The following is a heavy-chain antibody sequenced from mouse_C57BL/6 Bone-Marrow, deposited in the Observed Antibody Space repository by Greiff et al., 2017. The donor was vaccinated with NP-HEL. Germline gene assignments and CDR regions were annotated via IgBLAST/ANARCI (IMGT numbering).Heavy chain of an antibody. Sequence: VQLQQSGAELVRPGASVKLSCTASGFNIKDDYMHWVKQRPEQGLEWIGWIDPENGDTEYASKFQGKATITADTSSNTAYLQLSSLTSEDTAVYYCTTPGNQAYYYGCWGQGTTLTFSS. D-gene: IGHD2-1*01. CDR2: IDPENGDT. V-gene: IGHV14-4*01. CDR1: GFNIKDDY. CDR3: TTPGNQAYYYGC. J-gene: IGHJ2*01.